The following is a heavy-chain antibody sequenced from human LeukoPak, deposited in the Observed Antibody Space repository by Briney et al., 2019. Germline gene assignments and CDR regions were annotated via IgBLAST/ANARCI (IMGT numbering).Heavy chain of an antibody. CDR3: ARSGGDYFYYYMDV. V-gene: IGHV1-69*13. Sequence: ASVKVSCKASGGTFSRYAISWVRQAPGQGLEWMGGIIPGLGSADYAQKFQGTVTITADESTSTVYMELSSLRSEDTAVYYCARSGGDYFYYYMDVWGKGTTVTISS. J-gene: IGHJ6*03. D-gene: IGHD3-10*01. CDR2: IIPGLGSA. CDR1: GGTFSRYA.